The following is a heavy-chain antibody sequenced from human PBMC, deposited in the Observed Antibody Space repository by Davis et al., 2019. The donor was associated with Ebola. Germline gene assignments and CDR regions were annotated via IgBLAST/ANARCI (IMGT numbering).Heavy chain of an antibody. V-gene: IGHV1-8*01. Sequence: AASVKVSCKASGYTFTSYDINWVRQATGQGLEWMGWMNPNSGNTGYSQKFQGRVTITRDTSASTAYMELSSLRSEGTAVYYCARDSGSYLVIFDYWGQGTLVTVSS. CDR1: GYTFTSYD. J-gene: IGHJ4*02. CDR2: MNPNSGNT. CDR3: ARDSGSYLVIFDY. D-gene: IGHD1-26*01.